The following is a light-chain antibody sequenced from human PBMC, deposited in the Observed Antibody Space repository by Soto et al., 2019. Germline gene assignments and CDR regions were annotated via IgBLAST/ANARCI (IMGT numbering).Light chain of an antibody. Sequence: EIVLTQSPATLSLSPGERATLSCSASQSVSSYLAWYQQKPGQAPRLLILDASSRAAGIPARFSGSGSGTDFTLTISSLAPEYFPVYYCQQRSNWPLWTFGQGTKVEIK. V-gene: IGKV3-11*01. CDR1: QSVSSY. CDR2: DAS. CDR3: QQRSNWPLWT. J-gene: IGKJ1*01.